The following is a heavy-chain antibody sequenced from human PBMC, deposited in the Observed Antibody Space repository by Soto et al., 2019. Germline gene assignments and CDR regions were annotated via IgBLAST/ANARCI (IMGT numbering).Heavy chain of an antibody. J-gene: IGHJ4*02. Sequence: ETLSLTCTVSGGSINNYYWSWIRQPPGKGLEWIGYIYYSGSTNYNPSLKSRVTISVDTSKNQFSLKLSSVTAADTAVYYCARRYGGNFDYWGQGTPVTVSS. D-gene: IGHD1-26*01. CDR2: IYYSGST. V-gene: IGHV4-59*01. CDR1: GGSINNYY. CDR3: ARRYGGNFDY.